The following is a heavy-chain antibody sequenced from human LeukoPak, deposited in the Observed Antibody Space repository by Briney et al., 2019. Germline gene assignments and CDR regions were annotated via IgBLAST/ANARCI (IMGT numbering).Heavy chain of an antibody. V-gene: IGHV4-34*01. J-gene: IGHJ4*02. CDR3: ARGRWLRSFDY. CDR1: GGSFSGYY. Sequence: SETLSLTCAVYGGSFSGYYWSWIRQPPGKGLEWIGAINHSGSTNYNPSLKSRVTISVDTSKNQFSLKLSSVTAADTAVYYCARGRWLRSFDYWGQGTLVTVSS. CDR2: INHSGST. D-gene: IGHD5-12*01.